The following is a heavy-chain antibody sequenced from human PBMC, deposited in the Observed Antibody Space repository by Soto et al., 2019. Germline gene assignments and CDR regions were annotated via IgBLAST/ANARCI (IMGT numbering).Heavy chain of an antibody. V-gene: IGHV3-21*01. Sequence: EVQLVESGGGLVKPGGSLRLSCAASGFTFSSYSMNWVRQAPGKGLEWVSSISSSSSYIYYADSVKGRFTISRDNAKNSLYLQMNSLRAEDTAVYYCARDLGARELAFDYWGQGTLVTVSS. CDR2: ISSSSSYI. CDR3: ARDLGARELAFDY. CDR1: GFTFSSYS. J-gene: IGHJ4*02. D-gene: IGHD3-10*01.